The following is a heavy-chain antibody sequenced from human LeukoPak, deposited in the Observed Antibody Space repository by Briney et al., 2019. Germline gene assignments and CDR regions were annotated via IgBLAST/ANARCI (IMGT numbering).Heavy chain of an antibody. Sequence: PGAPLQISCQSSASSFSTFWISWVRQLPGKGLEWMGRITPSDSYTNYSPSFRGHVTISADKSITTAYLQWSSLRASDTAMYYCATSSGNNPFDYWGQGTLVTVSS. J-gene: IGHJ4*02. CDR2: ITPSDSYT. V-gene: IGHV5-10-1*01. CDR1: ASSFSTFW. D-gene: IGHD1-14*01. CDR3: ATSSGNNPFDY.